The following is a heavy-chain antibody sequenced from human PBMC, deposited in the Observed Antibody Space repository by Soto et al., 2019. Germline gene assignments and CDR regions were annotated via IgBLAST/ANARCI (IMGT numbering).Heavy chain of an antibody. CDR2: IIPIFGTA. Sequence: QVQLVQSGAEVKKPGSSVKVSCKASGGTFSSYAISWVRQAPGQGLEWMGGIIPIFGTANYAQKFQGRVTITADESTSTAYREPSSLRSDDTAVYYCARDRIGIVVVPAARYYYYGMDVWGQGTTVTVSS. D-gene: IGHD2-2*01. V-gene: IGHV1-69*01. CDR1: GGTFSSYA. CDR3: ARDRIGIVVVPAARYYYYGMDV. J-gene: IGHJ6*02.